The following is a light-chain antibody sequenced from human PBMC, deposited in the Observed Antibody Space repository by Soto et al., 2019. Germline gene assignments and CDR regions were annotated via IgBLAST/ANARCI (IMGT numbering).Light chain of an antibody. CDR1: QSINTW. J-gene: IGKJ1*01. CDR3: QHYNSYPWM. Sequence: DIQMTQSPSTLSASVRDRVTITCRASQSINTWLAWYKQKPGKAPKHLKYKTSSLESEVPSRISGSGFGTEFTLTISSLQPDDFATYYCQHYNSYPWMFGQGTKVDIK. V-gene: IGKV1-5*03. CDR2: KTS.